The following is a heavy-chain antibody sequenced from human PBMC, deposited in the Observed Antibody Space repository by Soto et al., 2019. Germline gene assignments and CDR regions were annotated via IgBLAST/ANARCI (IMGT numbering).Heavy chain of an antibody. CDR1: GYTFTSYG. J-gene: IGHJ4*02. CDR2: INPGNGNT. D-gene: IGHD3-22*01. V-gene: IGHV1-3*01. CDR3: ARGGYFDSSNYLAY. Sequence: ASVKVSCKASGYTFTSYGINWVRQAPGRGLEWLGWINPGNGNTKYSQQFQGRVIIDRDTSASTAYMELSSLRSEDTAVYYCARGGYFDSSNYLAYWGLGTLVTVSS.